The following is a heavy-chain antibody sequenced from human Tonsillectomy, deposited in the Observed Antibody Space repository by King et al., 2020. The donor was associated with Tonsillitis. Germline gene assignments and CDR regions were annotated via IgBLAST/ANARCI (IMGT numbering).Heavy chain of an antibody. CDR1: GFTFSNAW. J-gene: IGHJ4*02. CDR3: TTEQVVD. V-gene: IGHV3-15*01. CDR2: IKSKGDGGTT. Sequence: QLVQSGGGLVKPGGSLRLSCAASGFTFSNAWMTWVRQAPGKGLEWVGRIKSKGDGGTTDYAAPVKGRFTISRDDSKNTLYLHMSSLKTEDTAVYFCTTEQVVDWGEGTVVSV. D-gene: IGHD2-15*01.